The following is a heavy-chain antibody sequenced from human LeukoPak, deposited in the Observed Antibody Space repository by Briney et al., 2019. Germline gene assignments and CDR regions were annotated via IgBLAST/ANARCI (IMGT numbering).Heavy chain of an antibody. J-gene: IGHJ3*01. CDR1: GYNFTNYA. CDR3: ATSLGAGSDAFAL. Sequence: GASVKVSCKASGYNFTNYALNWVRQTPGQGLEWMGWINTNTGRPMYGQGFTSRFVFSLDTSVSTAFLQITTLKPADTAIYYCATSLGAGSDAFALWGQGTMVTVSS. D-gene: IGHD6-13*01. CDR2: INTNTGRP. V-gene: IGHV7-4-1*02.